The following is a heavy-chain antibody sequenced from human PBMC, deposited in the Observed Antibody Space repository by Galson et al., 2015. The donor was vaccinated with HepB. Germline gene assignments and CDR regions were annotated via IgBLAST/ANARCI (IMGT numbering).Heavy chain of an antibody. CDR1: GFTVSYKY. CDR2: IYNDDNT. CDR3: VRDRADGYFDWFPAH. D-gene: IGHD3-9*01. Sequence: LRLSCAVSGFTVSYKYMSWVRQAPVKGLEWVSIIYNDDNTNYADTVKGRFTVSRNNSMNTMYLQMNSLRTEDTAVYFCVRDRADGYFDWFPAHWGQGTLVTVSS. J-gene: IGHJ4*02. V-gene: IGHV3-53*04.